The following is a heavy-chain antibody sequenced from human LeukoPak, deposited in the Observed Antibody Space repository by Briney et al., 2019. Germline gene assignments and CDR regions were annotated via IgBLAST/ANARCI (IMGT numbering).Heavy chain of an antibody. V-gene: IGHV4-34*01. CDR1: GGSFSGYY. CDR2: INHSGST. Sequence: SETLSLTCAVYGGSFSGYYWSWIRKPPGQGLEWIGEINHSGSTNYNPSLKRRVTISVDTSKNQFYLKLSSVTAADTAVYYCARGWANYYDSSGYLDYWGQGTLVTVSS. J-gene: IGHJ4*02. D-gene: IGHD3-22*01. CDR3: ARGWANYYDSSGYLDY.